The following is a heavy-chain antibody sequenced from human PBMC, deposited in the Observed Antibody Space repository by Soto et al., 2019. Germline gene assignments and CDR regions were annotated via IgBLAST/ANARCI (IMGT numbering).Heavy chain of an antibody. Sequence: GGSLRLSCAASGFAFDSYWVHWVRQVPGEGPVWVSRIDYDGTTTTYADSVKGRFTVSRDDSKNTLSLHMTSLQPEDTALYYCVAESHVTPYYFENWGQGALVTVSS. CDR3: VAESHVTPYYFEN. CDR2: IDYDGTTT. J-gene: IGHJ4*02. D-gene: IGHD2-21*02. V-gene: IGHV3-74*01. CDR1: GFAFDSYW.